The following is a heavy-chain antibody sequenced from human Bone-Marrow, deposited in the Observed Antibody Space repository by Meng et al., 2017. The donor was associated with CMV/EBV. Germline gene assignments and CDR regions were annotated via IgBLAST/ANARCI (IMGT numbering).Heavy chain of an antibody. CDR2: IDPSDSYT. CDR1: GYSFTTYW. V-gene: IGHV5-10-1*01. CDR3: ARLGSGWFGRGHDP. D-gene: IGHD6-19*01. J-gene: IGHJ5*02. Sequence: GSGYSFTTYWISWVRQMSGKGLEWMGRIDPSDSYTDYSPSFQGHVTISADKSISTAYLQWSSLKASDTAMYYCARLGSGWFGRGHDPWGQGTLVTVSS.